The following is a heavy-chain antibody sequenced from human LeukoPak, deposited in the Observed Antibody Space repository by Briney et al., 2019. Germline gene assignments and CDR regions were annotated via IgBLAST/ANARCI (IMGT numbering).Heavy chain of an antibody. CDR3: ARGHGYCSSTSCYYYYYYMDV. J-gene: IGHJ6*03. CDR1: GGTFSSYA. CDR2: IIPIFGTA. V-gene: IGHV1-69*05. D-gene: IGHD2-2*01. Sequence: SVKVSCKASGGTFSSYAICWVRQAPGQGLEWMGGIIPIFGTANYAQKFQGRVTITTDESTSTAYMELSSLRSEDTAVYYCARGHGYCSSTSCYYYYYYMDVWGKGTTVTVSS.